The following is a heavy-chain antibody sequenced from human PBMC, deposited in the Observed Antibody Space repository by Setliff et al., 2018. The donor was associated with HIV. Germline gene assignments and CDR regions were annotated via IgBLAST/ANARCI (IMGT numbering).Heavy chain of an antibody. V-gene: IGHV1-3*01. Sequence: ASVKVSCKASGYTFSSNAIHWVRQAPGQSLEWMGWINAGNGNTKYSQKFQGGVSITRDTSASTVHMELSSLRSEVTAIYYCARSQGYFDWLSLGAFDYWGQGTLVTVSS. CDR2: INAGNGNT. CDR3: ARSQGYFDWLSLGAFDY. CDR1: GYTFSSNA. J-gene: IGHJ4*02. D-gene: IGHD3-9*01.